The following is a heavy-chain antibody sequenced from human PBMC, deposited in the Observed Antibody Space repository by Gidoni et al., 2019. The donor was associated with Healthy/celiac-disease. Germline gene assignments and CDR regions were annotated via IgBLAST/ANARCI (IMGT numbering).Heavy chain of an antibody. V-gene: IGHV3-21*01. CDR1: GFTFSSYS. D-gene: IGHD2-15*01. CDR2: ISSSSSYI. CDR3: ARDESVVVAATPDY. J-gene: IGHJ4*02. Sequence: EVQLVESGGGLVKPGGSLRLSCAASGFTFSSYSMNWVRQAPGKGLEWVSSISSSSSYIYYADSVKGRFTISRDNAKNSLYLQMNSLRAEDTAVYYCARDESVVVAATPDYWGQGTLVTVSS.